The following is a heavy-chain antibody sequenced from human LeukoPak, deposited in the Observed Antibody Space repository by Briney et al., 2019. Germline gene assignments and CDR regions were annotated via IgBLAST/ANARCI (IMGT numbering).Heavy chain of an antibody. CDR2: IIPILGIA. J-gene: IGHJ6*02. CDR3: ARESGHGYYYYYGMDV. Sequence: SVKVSCKASGGTFSSYAISWVREAPGQGLEWMGRIIPILGIANYAQKFQGRVTITADKSTSTAYMELSSLRSEDTAVYYCARESGHGYYYYYGMDVWGQGTTVTVSS. CDR1: GGTFSSYA. V-gene: IGHV1-69*04.